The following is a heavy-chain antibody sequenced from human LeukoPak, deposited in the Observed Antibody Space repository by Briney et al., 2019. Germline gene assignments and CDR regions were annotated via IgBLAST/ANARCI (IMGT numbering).Heavy chain of an antibody. Sequence: ASVKVSCKASGGTFSSYAISWVRQAPGQGLEWMGWINPNSGGTNYAQKFQGRVTMTRDTSISTAYMELSRLRSDDTAVYYCARAPLSRIAVAGTWFDPWGQGTLVTVSS. J-gene: IGHJ5*02. V-gene: IGHV1-2*02. CDR3: ARAPLSRIAVAGTWFDP. D-gene: IGHD6-19*01. CDR2: INPNSGGT. CDR1: GGTFSSYA.